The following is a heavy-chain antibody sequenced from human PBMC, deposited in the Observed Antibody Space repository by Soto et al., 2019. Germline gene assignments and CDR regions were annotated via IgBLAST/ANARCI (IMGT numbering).Heavy chain of an antibody. Sequence: SETLSLTCTVSGGSISTYYWSWIRQPPEKGLEWIGYIYYSGSTDYNPSLKSRVTISVDTSKNQFSLKVNSVTAADTAVYYCARGYQASGFDYWGQGTLVTSPQ. D-gene: IGHD2-2*01. CDR1: GGSISTYY. CDR2: IYYSGST. V-gene: IGHV4-59*01. CDR3: ARGYQASGFDY. J-gene: IGHJ4*02.